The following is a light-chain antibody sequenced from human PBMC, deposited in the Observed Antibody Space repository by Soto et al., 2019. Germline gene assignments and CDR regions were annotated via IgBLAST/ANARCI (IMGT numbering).Light chain of an antibody. CDR2: GAS. CDR3: QQYHIYSWT. CDR1: QSFSSRY. Sequence: SLSPGERATLSCRASQSFSSRYLAWYQQKPGQAPRLFMYGASTRATGIPDRFSASGSGTEFSLTINSLQADDFATYYCQQYHIYSWTFGQGTKVDIK. J-gene: IGKJ1*01. V-gene: IGKV3D-7*01.